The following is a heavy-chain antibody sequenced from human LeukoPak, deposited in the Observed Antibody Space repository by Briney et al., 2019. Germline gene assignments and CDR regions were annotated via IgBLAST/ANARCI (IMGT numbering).Heavy chain of an antibody. CDR3: ARDLRKWLLPLDDYYYYMDV. Sequence: SETLSLTCTVSGGSISSNYWSWIRQPAGKGLEWIGRIYTSGSTNYNPSLKSRVTMSVDTSKNQFSLKLSSVTAADTAVYYCARDLRKWLLPLDDYYYYMDVWGKGTTVTVSS. D-gene: IGHD3-22*01. J-gene: IGHJ6*03. CDR1: GGSISSNY. CDR2: IYTSGST. V-gene: IGHV4-4*07.